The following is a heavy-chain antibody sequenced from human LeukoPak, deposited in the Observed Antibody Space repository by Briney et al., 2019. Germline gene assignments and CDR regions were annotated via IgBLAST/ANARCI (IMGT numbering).Heavy chain of an antibody. D-gene: IGHD2-15*01. CDR3: ASSYCSGGSFYWFDP. CDR2: IKPNSGGT. Sequence: GASVTVSLKSSGYTFTRYYMHWLRPAPGQGLEGVGWIKPNSGGTNYAQTFQSRVTMTRDTSISTANMELSRLRSDDTAVYYCASSYCSGGSFYWFDPWGQGTLVTVSS. J-gene: IGHJ5*02. V-gene: IGHV1-2*02. CDR1: GYTFTRYY.